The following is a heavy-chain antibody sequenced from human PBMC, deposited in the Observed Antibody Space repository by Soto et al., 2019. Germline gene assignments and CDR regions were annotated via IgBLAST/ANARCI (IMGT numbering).Heavy chain of an antibody. CDR3: ATGYYYDSSGYYWPYGMDV. D-gene: IGHD3-22*01. Sequence: STVKVSSKASRGNSNSYTISWMRQATGQGLEKKRRINPILGRTNYEQKYQGRVKITADKSTSTAYMELSSLRSEDTAVYYCATGYYYDSSGYYWPYGMDVWGQGTTVTGSS. J-gene: IGHJ6*02. CDR1: RGNSNSYT. V-gene: IGHV1-69*02. CDR2: INPILGRT.